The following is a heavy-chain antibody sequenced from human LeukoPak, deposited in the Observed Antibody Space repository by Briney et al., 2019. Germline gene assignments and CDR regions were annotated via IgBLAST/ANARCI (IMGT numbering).Heavy chain of an antibody. Sequence: PSETLSLTCTVSGGSISSHYWSWIRQPPGKGMEWIGFIYYSGRTRYNPSLHSRVTISADTSKNHLSLKLTSATAADTAVYYCARLLDNDSSGDPDTFDMWGQGIMVTVSS. CDR1: GGSISSHY. V-gene: IGHV4-59*11. CDR2: IYYSGRT. CDR3: ARLLDNDSSGDPDTFDM. D-gene: IGHD3-22*01. J-gene: IGHJ3*02.